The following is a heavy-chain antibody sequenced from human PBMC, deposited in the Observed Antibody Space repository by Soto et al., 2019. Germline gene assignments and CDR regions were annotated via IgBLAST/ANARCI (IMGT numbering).Heavy chain of an antibody. V-gene: IGHV1-18*04. CDR1: GYTFTDYY. Sequence: ASVKVSCKASGYTFTDYYMHWVRQAPGQGLEWMGWISAYNGNTNYAQKLQGRVTMTTDTSTNTAYMEVRSLRSDDTAVYYCARDRSAMILSYWGQGTLVTVSS. CDR2: ISAYNGNT. D-gene: IGHD2-2*01. J-gene: IGHJ4*02. CDR3: ARDRSAMILSY.